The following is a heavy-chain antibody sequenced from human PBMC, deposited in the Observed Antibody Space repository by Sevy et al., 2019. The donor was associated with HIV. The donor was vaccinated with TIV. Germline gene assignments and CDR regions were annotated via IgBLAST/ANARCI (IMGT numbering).Heavy chain of an antibody. CDR2: MSPGDSDP. CDR3: ARLDSCSIGWSPRYYFDY. D-gene: IGHD6-19*01. J-gene: IGHJ4*02. CDR1: AYTFTTHW. V-gene: IGHV5-51*01. Sequence: GESLKISCKGSAYTFTTHWIGWVRQMPGKGLEWIGIMSPGDSDPRYSPSFQGQVTMSVDKSVSTAYLQWHSLETSDTAIYYCARLDSCSIGWSPRYYFDYWGQGTLVTVSS.